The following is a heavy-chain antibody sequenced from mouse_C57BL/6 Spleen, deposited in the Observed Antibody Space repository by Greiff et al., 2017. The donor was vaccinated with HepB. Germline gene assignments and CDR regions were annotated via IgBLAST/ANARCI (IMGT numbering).Heavy chain of an antibody. D-gene: IGHD1-1*01. V-gene: IGHV2-3*01. J-gene: IGHJ3*01. CDR2: IWGDGGT. Sequence: VKLMESGPGLVAPSQSLSITCTVSGFSLTSYGVSWVRQPPGKGLEWLGVIWGDGGTNYHSALIARLSISKDNFKSQGFLKLNSLQTDDTATYYCASVVAPSYWGQGTLVTVSA. CDR1: GFSLTSYG. CDR3: ASVVAPSY.